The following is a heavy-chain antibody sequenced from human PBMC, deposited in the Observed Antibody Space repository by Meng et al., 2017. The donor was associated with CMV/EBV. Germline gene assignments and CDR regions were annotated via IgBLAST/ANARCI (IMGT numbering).Heavy chain of an antibody. V-gene: IGHV1-69*10. CDR2: IIPILGIA. CDR1: GGTFSSYA. D-gene: IGHD2-2*01. Sequence: SVKVSCKASGGTFSSYAISWVRQAPGQGLEWMGGIIPILGIANYAQKFQGRVTITADKSTSTAYMELSSLRSEDTAVYYCASAGCSSTSCHKGDAFDIWGQGTMVTVSS. J-gene: IGHJ3*02. CDR3: ASAGCSSTSCHKGDAFDI.